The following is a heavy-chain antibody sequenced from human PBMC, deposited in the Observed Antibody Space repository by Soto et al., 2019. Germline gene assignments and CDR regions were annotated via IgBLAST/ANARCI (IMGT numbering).Heavy chain of an antibody. D-gene: IGHD3-9*01. CDR3: ARDYSAILTGYPVNWFDP. Sequence: EVQLVESGGGLVQPGGSLRLSCAASGFTVSSNYMSWVRQAPGKGLEWVSVIYSGGSTYYADSVKGRFAISRDNTKNTLSLQMNSLRAEDTAVYYCARDYSAILTGYPVNWFDPWGQGTLVTVSS. CDR2: IYSGGST. V-gene: IGHV3-66*01. J-gene: IGHJ5*02. CDR1: GFTVSSNY.